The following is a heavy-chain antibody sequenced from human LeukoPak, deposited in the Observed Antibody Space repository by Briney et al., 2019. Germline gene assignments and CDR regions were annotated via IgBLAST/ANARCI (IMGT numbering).Heavy chain of an antibody. D-gene: IGHD3-10*01. CDR2: IRYDGSNK. V-gene: IGHV3-30*02. Sequence: GGSLRLSCAASGFTFSSYGMHWVRQAPGKGLEWVAFIRYDGSNKYYADSVKGRFTISRDNSKNTLYLQMNSLRAEDTAVYYCAKGMYIMVRGGPFDYWGQGTLVTVSS. CDR3: AKGMYIMVRGGPFDY. J-gene: IGHJ4*02. CDR1: GFTFSSYG.